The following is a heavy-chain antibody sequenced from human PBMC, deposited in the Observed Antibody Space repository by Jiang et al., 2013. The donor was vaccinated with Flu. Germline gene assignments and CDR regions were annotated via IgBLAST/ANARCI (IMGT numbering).Heavy chain of an antibody. CDR3: ARGPGSDYDFWSGYYLSYYYYGMDV. Sequence: GAEVKKPGASVKVSCKASGYTFTSYAMHWVRQAPGQRLEWMGWINAGNGNTKYSQKFQGRVTITRDTSASTAYMELSSLRSEDTAVYYCARGPGSDYDFWSGYYLSYYYYGMDVWGQG. J-gene: IGHJ6*02. D-gene: IGHD3-3*01. V-gene: IGHV1-3*01. CDR1: GYTFTSYA. CDR2: INAGNGNT.